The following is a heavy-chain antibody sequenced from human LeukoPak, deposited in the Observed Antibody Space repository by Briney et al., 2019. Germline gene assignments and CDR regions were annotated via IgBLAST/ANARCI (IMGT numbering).Heavy chain of an antibody. V-gene: IGHV3-23*01. CDR1: GFTFTSYA. J-gene: IGHJ4*02. CDR2: ISGSGGST. Sequence: GGSLRLSCAASGFTFTSYAMSRVRQAPGKGLEWVSVISGSGGSTYYADSVKGRFTISRDNSKNTLYLQMNSLRAEDTAVYYCASSLWFGELLLLRSHDYWGQGTLVTVSS. D-gene: IGHD3-10*01. CDR3: ASSLWFGELLLLRSHDY.